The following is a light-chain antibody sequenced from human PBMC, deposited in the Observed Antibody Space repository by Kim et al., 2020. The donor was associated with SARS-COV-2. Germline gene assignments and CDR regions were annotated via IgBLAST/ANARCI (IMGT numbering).Light chain of an antibody. J-gene: IGLJ1*01. V-gene: IGLV2-14*03. CDR2: DVS. Sequence: GQPITISCTGTISDVGAYNFVSWYQQRPGRAPKVLIYDVSTRPSGTSNRFSGSMSGNTASLTISGLQAEDEADYHCSSYTTINTLVFVTGTKVTVL. CDR1: ISDVGAYNF. CDR3: SSYTTINTLV.